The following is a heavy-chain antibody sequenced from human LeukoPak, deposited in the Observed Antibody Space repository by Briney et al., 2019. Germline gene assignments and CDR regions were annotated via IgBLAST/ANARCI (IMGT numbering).Heavy chain of an antibody. CDR2: IYHSGST. Sequence: PSQTLSLTCTVSGGSISSGGYYWSWNRQPPGKGLEWIGYIYHSGSTYYNPSLKSRVTISVDRSKNQFSLKLSSVTAADTAVYYCARHYYGGSGAFDIWGQGTMVTVSS. CDR3: ARHYYGGSGAFDI. J-gene: IGHJ3*02. V-gene: IGHV4-30-2*01. D-gene: IGHD4-23*01. CDR1: GGSISSGGYY.